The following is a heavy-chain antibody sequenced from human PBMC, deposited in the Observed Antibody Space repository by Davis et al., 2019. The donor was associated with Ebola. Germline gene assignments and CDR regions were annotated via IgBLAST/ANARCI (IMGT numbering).Heavy chain of an antibody. J-gene: IGHJ4*02. Sequence: MPGGSLRLSCSVSGGSIRSSNYYCRWVRQPPGKGLEWIGSIFYTGTTYFNPSLSSRVAVSVDTSKNHFSLKLSSVTAADTAIYYCAIQVVGTTRVFDFWGQGTLVTVSS. CDR2: IFYTGTT. CDR1: GGSIRSSNYY. D-gene: IGHD2-15*01. V-gene: IGHV4-39*02. CDR3: AIQVVGTTRVFDF.